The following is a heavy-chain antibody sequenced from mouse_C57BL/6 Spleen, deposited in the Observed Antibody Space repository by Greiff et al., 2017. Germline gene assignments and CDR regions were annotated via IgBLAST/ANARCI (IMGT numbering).Heavy chain of an antibody. CDR2: ISYDGSN. CDR1: GYSITSGYY. V-gene: IGHV3-6*01. CDR3: EREPDGYSYDY. J-gene: IGHJ2*01. D-gene: IGHD2-3*01. Sequence: EVQLVESGPGLVKPSQSLSLTCSVTGYSITSGYYWNWIRQFPGKKLEWRGYISYDGSNNYNPSLKNRISITLDTSKNQFFLKLNAVTTEDTATYYCEREPDGYSYDYWGQGTTLTASS.